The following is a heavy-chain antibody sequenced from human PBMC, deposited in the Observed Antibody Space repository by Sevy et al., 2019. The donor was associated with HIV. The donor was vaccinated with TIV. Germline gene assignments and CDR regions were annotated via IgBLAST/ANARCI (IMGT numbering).Heavy chain of an antibody. CDR1: GFTFGDYA. V-gene: IGHV3-49*03. CDR2: VSSKTYGGTT. D-gene: IGHD3-3*01. J-gene: IGHJ6*02. Sequence: GGSLRLSCTASGFTFGDYAMSWLRRAPGKGLEWVGCVSSKTYGGTTEYAASVKGRFTISRDDSKNIAYLQMNSLKTEDTAVYYCTRVPGTISPYYYFGMDVWGQGTTVTVSS. CDR3: TRVPGTISPYYYFGMDV.